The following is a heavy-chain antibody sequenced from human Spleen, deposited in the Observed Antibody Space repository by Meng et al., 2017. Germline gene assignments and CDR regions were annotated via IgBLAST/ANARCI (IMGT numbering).Heavy chain of an antibody. V-gene: IGHV3-73*01. CDR1: GGTFSASD. J-gene: IGHJ5*02. Sequence: ESLKISCAVSGGTFSASDIHWFRQASGKGLEWVGRIRSGARSFATAYPASLKGRFAITRDDPENTLYLQMNSLKTEDTAVYYCTTDLPFTEGGVTTTWGQGTLVTVSS. D-gene: IGHD3-16*01. CDR3: TTDLPFTEGGVTTT. CDR2: IRSGARSFAT.